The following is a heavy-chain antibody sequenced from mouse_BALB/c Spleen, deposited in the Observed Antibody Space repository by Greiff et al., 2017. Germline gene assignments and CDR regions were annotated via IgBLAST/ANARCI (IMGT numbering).Heavy chain of an antibody. CDR2: INPSSGYT. J-gene: IGHJ3*01. CDR3: ARGEALGPWFAY. V-gene: IGHV1-4*01. CDR1: GYTFTSYT. Sequence: QVQLQQSGAELARPGASVKMSCKASGYTFTSYTMHWVKQRPGQGLEWIGYINPSSGYTNYNQKFKDKATLTADKSSSTAYMQLSSLTSEDSAVYYCARGEALGPWFAYWGQGTLVTVSA. D-gene: IGHD3-2*02.